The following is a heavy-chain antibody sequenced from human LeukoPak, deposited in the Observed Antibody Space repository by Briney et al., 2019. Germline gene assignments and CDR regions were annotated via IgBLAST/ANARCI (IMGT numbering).Heavy chain of an antibody. D-gene: IGHD6-6*01. CDR3: AKEPGIAARRTYFDY. J-gene: IGHJ4*02. V-gene: IGHV3-23*01. CDR1: GFTFSSYA. CDR2: ISGSGGST. Sequence: GGSLRLSCAASGFTFSSYAMSWVPQAPGKGLEWVSAISGSGGSTYYADSVKGRFTISRDNSKNTLYLQMNRLRAEDTAVYYCAKEPGIAARRTYFDYWGQGTLVTVSS.